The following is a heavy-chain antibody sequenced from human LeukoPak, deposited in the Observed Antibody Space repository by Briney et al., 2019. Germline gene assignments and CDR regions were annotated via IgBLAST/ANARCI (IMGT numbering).Heavy chain of an antibody. V-gene: IGHV3-21*06. Sequence: GGSLRLSCAASGFTFSSYSMNWVRQAPGKGLEWVSSISSSSSYIYYADSVKGRFTISRDNAGNSVYLQVNNLRVEDTAVYYCARGRGEGAIGYYANRGFYFDSWGQGTLVTVSA. D-gene: IGHD4-17*01. CDR1: GFTFSSYS. CDR2: ISSSSSYI. J-gene: IGHJ4*02. CDR3: ARGRGEGAIGYYANRGFYFDS.